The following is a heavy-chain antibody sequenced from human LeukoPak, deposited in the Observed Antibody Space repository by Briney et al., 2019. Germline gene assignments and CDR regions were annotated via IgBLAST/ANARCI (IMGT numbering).Heavy chain of an antibody. CDR2: INPSSGGT. CDR3: AGETGGSFEYFDY. J-gene: IGHJ4*02. CDR1: GYSFTSYY. V-gene: IGHV1-2*06. Sequence: ASVTVSCKASGYSFTSYYIHWVRQAPGQGLEWMGRINPSSGGTNYAQKFQGRVTMTRDTSITTAYMGLSSLRSDDTAVYYCAGETGGSFEYFDYWGQGTLVTVSS. D-gene: IGHD7-27*01.